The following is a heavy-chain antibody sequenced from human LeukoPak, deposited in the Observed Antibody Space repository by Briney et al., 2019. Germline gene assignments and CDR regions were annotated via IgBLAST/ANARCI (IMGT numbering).Heavy chain of an antibody. CDR1: GYTLTELS. J-gene: IGHJ5*02. V-gene: IGHV1-24*01. CDR2: FDPEDGET. CDR3: ATDGGEQLVRGWFDP. D-gene: IGHD6-6*01. Sequence: GASVKVSCKVSGYTLTELSMHWVRQAPGKGLEWMGGFDPEDGETIYAQKFQGRVTMTEDTSTDTAYMGLSSLRSEDTAVYYCATDGGEQLVRGWFDPWGQGTLVTVSS.